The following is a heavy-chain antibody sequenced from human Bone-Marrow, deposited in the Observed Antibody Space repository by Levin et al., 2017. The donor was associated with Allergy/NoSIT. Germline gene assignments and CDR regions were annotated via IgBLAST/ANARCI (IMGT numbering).Heavy chain of an antibody. J-gene: IGHJ4*02. CDR2: INHSGST. Sequence: SETLSLTCAVYGGSFSGYYWSWIRQPPGKGLEWIGEINHSGSTNYNPSLKSRVTISVDTSKNQFSLKLSSVTAADTAVYYCAGSTGPFDYWGQGTLVTVSS. CDR1: GGSFSGYY. CDR3: AGSTGPFDY. V-gene: IGHV4-34*01. D-gene: IGHD2-2*01.